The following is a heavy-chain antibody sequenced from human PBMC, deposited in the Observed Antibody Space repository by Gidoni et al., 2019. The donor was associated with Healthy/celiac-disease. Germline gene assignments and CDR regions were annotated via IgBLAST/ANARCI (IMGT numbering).Heavy chain of an antibody. V-gene: IGHV2-26*01. D-gene: IGHD6-19*01. CDR1: GFSLSNARMG. CDR2: IFSNDEK. J-gene: IGHJ4*02. CDR3: ARIGIAVAGRGVSLDY. Sequence: QVTLKEPGPVLVKPTETLTLTCTVSGFSLSNARMGVSWIRQPPGKALEWLAHIFSNDEKSYSTSLKSRLTISKDTSKSQVVLTMTNMDPVDTATYYCARIGIAVAGRGVSLDYWGQGTLVTVSS.